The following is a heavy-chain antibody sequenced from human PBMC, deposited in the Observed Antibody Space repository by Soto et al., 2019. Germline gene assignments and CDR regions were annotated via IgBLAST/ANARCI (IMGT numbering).Heavy chain of an antibody. CDR1: GGSISSYY. Sequence: ETLSLTCAVSGGSISSYYWSWIRQPPGKGLEWIGYIYYSGSTNYNPSLKSRVTISVDTSKNQFSLKLSSVTAADTAVYYCAGNGDYVPYYFDYWGQGTLVTVSS. CDR2: IYYSGST. J-gene: IGHJ4*02. V-gene: IGHV4-59*01. CDR3: AGNGDYVPYYFDY. D-gene: IGHD4-17*01.